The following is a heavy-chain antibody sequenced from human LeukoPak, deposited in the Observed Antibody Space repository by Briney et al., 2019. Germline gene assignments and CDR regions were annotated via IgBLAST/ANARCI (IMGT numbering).Heavy chain of an antibody. CDR2: ISASDAI. Sequence: GGSLRLSCAASGFTFSSYAMSWVRQAPGRGLEWVSVISASDAIYYPDSVKGRFTISRDNSKNTLYLQMNSLRVEDTAVYYCAKESGYSSGYFDYWGQGSLVTVSP. D-gene: IGHD6-19*01. CDR3: AKESGYSSGYFDY. J-gene: IGHJ4*02. V-gene: IGHV3-23*01. CDR1: GFTFSSYA.